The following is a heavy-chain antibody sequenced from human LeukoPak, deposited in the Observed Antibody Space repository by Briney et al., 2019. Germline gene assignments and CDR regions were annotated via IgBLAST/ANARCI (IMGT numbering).Heavy chain of an antibody. D-gene: IGHD3-22*01. CDR1: GGFISSYY. J-gene: IGHJ6*02. CDR2: IYYSGSN. V-gene: IGHV4-59*01. CDR3: ARDQYYYDSSGYYYYYYGMDV. Sequence: PSETLSLTCTVSGGFISSYYWSWIRQPPGRGLEWFGYIYYSGSNNYNPSLKSRVTISVDTSKNQFSLKLSSVTAADTAVYYCARDQYYYDSSGYYYYYYGMDVWGQGTTVTVSS.